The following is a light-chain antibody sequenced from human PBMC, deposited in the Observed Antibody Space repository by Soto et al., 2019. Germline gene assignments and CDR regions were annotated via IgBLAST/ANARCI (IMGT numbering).Light chain of an antibody. Sequence: QSVLTQPASVSGSPGQSITISCTGTSSDVGGYNSVSWYQQYPGKAPKLIIYEVSNRPSGVSNRFSGSKSGNTASLTISGLQAEDEADYYCSSYTTSSTLDVFGTGTKLTVL. CDR3: SSYTTSSTLDV. CDR1: SSDVGGYNS. V-gene: IGLV2-14*01. J-gene: IGLJ1*01. CDR2: EVS.